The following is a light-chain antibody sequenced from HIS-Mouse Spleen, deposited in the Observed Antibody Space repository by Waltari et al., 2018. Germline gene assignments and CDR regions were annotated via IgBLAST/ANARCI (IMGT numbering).Light chain of an antibody. V-gene: IGKV1-13*02. CDR3: QQFNSYPYST. J-gene: IGKJ4*01. Sequence: AIQLTQSPSSLSASVGDRVTITCRASQGISSALAWYQQKPGKAPKLLILGASSLESGGPSRFSGSGSGTDFTLTISSLHPEDFATYYCQQFNSYPYSTFGGGTKVEIK. CDR2: GAS. CDR1: QGISSA.